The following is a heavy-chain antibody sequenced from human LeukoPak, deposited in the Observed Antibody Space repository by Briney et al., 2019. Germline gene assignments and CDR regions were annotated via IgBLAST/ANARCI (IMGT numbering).Heavy chain of an antibody. CDR3: ARAGITIFGVVTAHFDY. CDR2: IYPGDSDT. CDR1: GYSFTSYW. D-gene: IGHD3-3*01. Sequence: GESLKISCKGSGYSFTSYWIGWVRQMPGKGLEWMGIIYPGDSDTRYSPSFQGQVTISADKSISTAYLQWSSLKASDTAMYYCARAGITIFGVVTAHFDYWGQGTLVTVSS. V-gene: IGHV5-51*01. J-gene: IGHJ4*02.